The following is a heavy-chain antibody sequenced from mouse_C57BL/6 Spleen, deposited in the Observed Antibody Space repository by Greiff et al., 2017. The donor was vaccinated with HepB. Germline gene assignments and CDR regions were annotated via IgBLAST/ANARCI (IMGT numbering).Heavy chain of an antibody. V-gene: IGHV1-76*01. J-gene: IGHJ4*01. CDR1: GYTFTDYY. Sequence: QVQLQQSGAELVRPGASVKLSCKASGYTFTDYYINWVKQRPGQGLEWIARIYPGSGNTYYNEKFKGKATLTAEKSSSTAYMQLSSLTSEDSAVYFCASAGSSYYAMDYWGQGTSVTVSS. D-gene: IGHD1-1*01. CDR3: ASAGSSYYAMDY. CDR2: IYPGSGNT.